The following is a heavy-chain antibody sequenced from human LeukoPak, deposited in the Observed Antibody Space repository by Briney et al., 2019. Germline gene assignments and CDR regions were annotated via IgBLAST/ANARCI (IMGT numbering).Heavy chain of an antibody. Sequence: PSQTLSLTCAVSGGSISSGGYSWSWIRQPPGTGLEWIGYIYHSGSTYYNPSLKSRVTISVDRSKNQFSLKLSSVTAADTAVYYCATSEGAPGGFDIWGQGTMVTVSS. V-gene: IGHV4-30-2*01. D-gene: IGHD3-16*01. CDR3: ATSEGAPGGFDI. J-gene: IGHJ3*02. CDR1: GGSISSGGYS. CDR2: IYHSGST.